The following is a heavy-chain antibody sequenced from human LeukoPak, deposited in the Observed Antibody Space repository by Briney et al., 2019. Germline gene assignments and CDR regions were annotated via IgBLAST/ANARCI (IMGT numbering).Heavy chain of an antibody. D-gene: IGHD1-14*01. V-gene: IGHV4-61*02. CDR1: GGSISSSSYY. CDR3: ARDQTWITPFDY. CDR2: IFTSGNT. J-gene: IGHJ4*02. Sequence: SETLSLTCTVSGGSISSSSYYWSWIRQPAGKGLEWIGRIFTSGNTNYNPSLKSRVTISVDTSKNQFSLKLSSVTAADTAVYYCARDQTWITPFDYWGQGTLVTVSS.